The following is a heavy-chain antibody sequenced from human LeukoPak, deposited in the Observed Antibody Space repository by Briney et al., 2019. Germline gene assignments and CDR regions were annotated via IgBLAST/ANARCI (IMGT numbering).Heavy chain of an antibody. J-gene: IGHJ6*03. Sequence: ASVKVSCKVSGYTLTELSMHWVRQAPGKGLEWMGGFDPEDGETIYARKFQGRVTMTEDTSTDTAYMELSSLRSEDTAVYYCATLASLSTGGYMDVWGKGTTVTVSS. CDR3: ATLASLSTGGYMDV. D-gene: IGHD2-15*01. V-gene: IGHV1-24*01. CDR2: FDPEDGET. CDR1: GYTLTELS.